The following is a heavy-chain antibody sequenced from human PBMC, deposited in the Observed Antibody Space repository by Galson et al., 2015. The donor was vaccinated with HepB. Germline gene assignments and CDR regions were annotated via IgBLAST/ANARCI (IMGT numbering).Heavy chain of an antibody. J-gene: IGHJ4*02. CDR1: GFSLSTSGVG. CDR3: AHRRDRWNWNYFDY. D-gene: IGHD1-1*01. V-gene: IGHV2-5*01. CDR2: IYWNDDK. Sequence: PALVKPTQTLTLTCTFSGFSLSTSGVGVGWIRQPPGKALEWLALIYWNDDKRYSPSLKSRLTITKDTSKNQVVLTMTNMDPVDTATYYCAHRRDRWNWNYFDYWGQGTLVTVSS.